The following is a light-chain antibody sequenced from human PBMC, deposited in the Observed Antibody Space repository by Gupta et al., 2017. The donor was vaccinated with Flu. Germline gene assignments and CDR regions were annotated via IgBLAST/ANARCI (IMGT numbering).Light chain of an antibody. CDR3: QQYNKWPPS. CDR2: GAS. J-gene: IGKJ2*03. V-gene: IGKV3-15*01. CDR1: QSVSSN. Sequence: EIVMTQSPATLSLPLGERATLSCRASQSVSSNLAWYQQKPGQAPRLLIYGASTRATGVPARFSGSGSGTEFALTISSLQSEDFAVYYCQQYNKWPPSFGPGTKLEIK.